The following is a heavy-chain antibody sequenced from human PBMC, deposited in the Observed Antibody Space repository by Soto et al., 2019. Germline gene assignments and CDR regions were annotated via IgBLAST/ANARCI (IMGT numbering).Heavy chain of an antibody. J-gene: IGHJ4*02. CDR3: ASSYYDSSGYYWPFDY. CDR1: GYSFTSYW. Sequence: GESLKISCKGSGYSFTSYWIGWVRQMPGKGLEWMGIIYPGDSDTRYSTSFQGQVTISADKSISTAYLQWSSLKASDTAMYYCASSYYDSSGYYWPFDYWGQGTLVTVSS. D-gene: IGHD3-22*01. CDR2: IYPGDSDT. V-gene: IGHV5-51*01.